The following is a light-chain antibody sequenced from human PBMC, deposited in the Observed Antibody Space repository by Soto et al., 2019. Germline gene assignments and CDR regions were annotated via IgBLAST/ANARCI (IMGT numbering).Light chain of an antibody. CDR1: RSDVGDYND. V-gene: IGLV2-8*01. J-gene: IGLJ2*01. Sequence: QSALTQPPSASGSPGQSVTISCTGTRSDVGDYNDVSWYQQHPGKAPKLIIYEVNNRPSGVPDRFSGSKSGNTASLSVSGLQADDEADYYCIEYAGSNNLEVFGGGTKLTVL. CDR3: IEYAGSNNLEV. CDR2: EVN.